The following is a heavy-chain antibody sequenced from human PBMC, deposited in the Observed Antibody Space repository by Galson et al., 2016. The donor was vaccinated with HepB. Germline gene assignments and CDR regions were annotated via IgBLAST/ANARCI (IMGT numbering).Heavy chain of an antibody. Sequence: ETLSLTCAVYGESFGDYYWSWIRQPPGKGLEWIGEINRSGSTNYNPSLTSRVSISVDTSTNQFSLKLRSVTAADTAVYYCARGDILAAASFDIWGRGTLVAVSS. J-gene: IGHJ4*02. D-gene: IGHD5-12*01. V-gene: IGHV4-34*01. CDR2: INRSGST. CDR1: GESFGDYY. CDR3: ARGDILAAASFDI.